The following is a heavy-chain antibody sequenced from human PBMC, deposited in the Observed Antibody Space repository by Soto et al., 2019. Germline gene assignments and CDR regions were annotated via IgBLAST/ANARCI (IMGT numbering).Heavy chain of an antibody. CDR1: GGTFSSYA. D-gene: IGHD2-2*01. CDR2: IIPISDTT. J-gene: IGHJ6*02. CDR3: ARSQGSSTSLEIYYYYYYGMDV. Sequence: QVQLVQSGAEVKKPGSSVKVSCKASGGTFSSYAISWVRQAPGQGLEWMGGIIPISDTTNYAQKFQGRGTITADESTSTAYMELSSLRSEDTAVYYCARSQGSSTSLEIYYYYYYGMDVWGQGTMVTVSS. V-gene: IGHV1-69*01.